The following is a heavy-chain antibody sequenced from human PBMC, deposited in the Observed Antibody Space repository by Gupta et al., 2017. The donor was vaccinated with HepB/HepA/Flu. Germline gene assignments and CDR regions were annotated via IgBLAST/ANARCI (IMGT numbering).Heavy chain of an antibody. CDR1: GLTFSSYA. D-gene: IGHD2-8*01. J-gene: IGHJ4*02. Sequence: EVQLLESGGDLAQRGGSLSLYCAASGLTFSSYAMSWVRQAPGKGLEWVSTISGSGNSTYYADSVKGRFTISRDNSKNTLYVQMNGLRAEDTALYYCARDTNSGYWGQGTLVTVSS. V-gene: IGHV3-23*01. CDR3: ARDTNSGY. CDR2: ISGSGNST.